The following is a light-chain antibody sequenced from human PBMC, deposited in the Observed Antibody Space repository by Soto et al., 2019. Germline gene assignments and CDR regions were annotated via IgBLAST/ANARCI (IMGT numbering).Light chain of an antibody. CDR1: QSVSSTY. Sequence: EIVLTQSPGTLSLSPGERATLSCRASQSVSSTYLAWYQQKPGQAPRLLISGASSRATGIPDRCSGGGSGTDFTLTSSRLEPEDFAVYYCQQYGSSPITFGQGTRLEIK. V-gene: IGKV3-20*01. CDR3: QQYGSSPIT. J-gene: IGKJ5*01. CDR2: GAS.